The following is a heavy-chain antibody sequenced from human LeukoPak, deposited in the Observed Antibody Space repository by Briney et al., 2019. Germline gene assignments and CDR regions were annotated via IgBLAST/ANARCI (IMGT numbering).Heavy chain of an antibody. CDR1: GGSISSYY. D-gene: IGHD2-21*01. CDR3: ARGFGDYYYFDY. V-gene: IGHV4-59*01. J-gene: IGHJ4*02. Sequence: SETLSLTCPVSGGSISSYYWSWIRQPPGKGLEWIGYIYYSGSTNYNPSLKSRVTISVDTSKNQFSLKLSSVTAADTAVYYCARGFGDYYYFDYWGQGTLVTVSS. CDR2: IYYSGST.